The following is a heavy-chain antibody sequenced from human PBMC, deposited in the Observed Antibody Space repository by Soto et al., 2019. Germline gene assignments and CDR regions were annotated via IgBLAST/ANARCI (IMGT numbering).Heavy chain of an antibody. CDR1: GYSFTSYW. V-gene: IGHV5-51*01. Sequence: GESLKISCKGSGYSFTSYWIGWVRQMPGKGLEWMGIIYPGDSDTRYSPSFQGQVTISADKSISTAYLQWSSLKASDTAMYYCARQNFYYGILTGYGGFDIWGQGTMVTVSS. CDR3: ARQNFYYGILTGYGGFDI. D-gene: IGHD3-9*01. J-gene: IGHJ3*02. CDR2: IYPGDSDT.